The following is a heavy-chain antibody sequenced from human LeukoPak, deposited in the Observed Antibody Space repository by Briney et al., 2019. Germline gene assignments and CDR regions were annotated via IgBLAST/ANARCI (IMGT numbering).Heavy chain of an antibody. V-gene: IGHV1-69*01. J-gene: IGHJ4*02. Sequence: SVKVSCKASGGTFRSYAISWVRQAPGQGLEWMGGIIPIFGTANYAQKFQGRVTITADESTSTAYMELSSLRSEDTAVYYCASRTPIAVAGTVDYWGQGTLVTVSS. CDR3: ASRTPIAVAGTVDY. CDR2: IIPIFGTA. CDR1: GGTFRSYA. D-gene: IGHD6-19*01.